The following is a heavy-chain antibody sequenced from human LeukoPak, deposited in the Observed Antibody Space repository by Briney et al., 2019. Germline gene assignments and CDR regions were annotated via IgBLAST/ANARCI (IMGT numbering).Heavy chain of an antibody. V-gene: IGHV3-21*01. J-gene: IGHJ5*02. CDR3: ARGSSNVAARNNWFDP. CDR2: ISGSSSYI. D-gene: IGHD6-6*01. Sequence: GGSLRLSCAASGFTFSGYDMNWVRQAPGKGLEWVSSISGSSSYIYYADSLKGRFTISRDNAKKSVYLQMNSLRAEDTAVYYCARGSSNVAARNNWFDPWGQGTLVTASS. CDR1: GFTFSGYD.